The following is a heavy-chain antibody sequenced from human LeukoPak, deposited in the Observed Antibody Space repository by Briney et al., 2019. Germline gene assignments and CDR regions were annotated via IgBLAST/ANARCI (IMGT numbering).Heavy chain of an antibody. CDR1: GFTFNSYG. Sequence: GRSLRLSCAASGFTFNSYGMHWVRQAPGKGLELVAVIYYDGSGSYYGDSVKGRFTISRDNSKNTLYLQMNSLRAEDTAVYYCARYYGSGRGYYGLDVWGQGTTVTVS. CDR2: IYYDGSGS. D-gene: IGHD3-10*01. CDR3: ARYYGSGRGYYGLDV. V-gene: IGHV3-33*01. J-gene: IGHJ6*02.